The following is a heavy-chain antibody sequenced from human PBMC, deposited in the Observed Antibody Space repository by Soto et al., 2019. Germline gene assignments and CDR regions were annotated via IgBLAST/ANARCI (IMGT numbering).Heavy chain of an antibody. CDR1: GYIFTGYY. V-gene: IGHV1-2*02. CDR3: AREVSYFDTRGFDP. CDR2: INTNSDVT. D-gene: IGHD3-22*01. Sequence: ASVKVSCKASGYIFTGYYLHWVRQAPGQGLEWMGWINTNSDVTNYAQNFQGRVTMTRDTSTSTAYMELSRLTSDDTAVYYCAREVSYFDTRGFDPWGQGTPVTVSS. J-gene: IGHJ5*02.